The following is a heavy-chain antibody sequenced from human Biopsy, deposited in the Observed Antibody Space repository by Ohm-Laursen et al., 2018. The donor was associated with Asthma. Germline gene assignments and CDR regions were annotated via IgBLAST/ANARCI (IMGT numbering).Heavy chain of an antibody. CDR3: ARKAGSCISRTCYSLDF. D-gene: IGHD2-2*01. CDR2: INSVFGTT. Sequence: GASVKVSCKSFGGTFNTYVIGWVRQAPGQGLEWTGGINSVFGTTTYPRKFQDRVTITADDSTSTVYMELSSLRSEDTAVYYCARKAGSCISRTCYSLDFWGQGTLVTVSS. J-gene: IGHJ4*02. CDR1: GGTFNTYV. V-gene: IGHV1-69*13.